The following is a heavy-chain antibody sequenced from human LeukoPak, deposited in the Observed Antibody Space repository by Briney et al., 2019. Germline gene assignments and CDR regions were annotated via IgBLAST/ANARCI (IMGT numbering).Heavy chain of an antibody. Sequence: PGRSLRLYCAASGFTFSSYGMHWVRQAPGKGLEWVAVIWYDGSNKYYADSVKGRFTISRDNSKNTLYLQMNSLRAEDTAVYYCAKEKADSVVVVAATSYYFDYWGQRTLVTVSS. CDR2: IWYDGSNK. V-gene: IGHV3-33*06. CDR3: AKEKADSVVVVAATSYYFDY. J-gene: IGHJ4*02. D-gene: IGHD2-15*01. CDR1: GFTFSSYG.